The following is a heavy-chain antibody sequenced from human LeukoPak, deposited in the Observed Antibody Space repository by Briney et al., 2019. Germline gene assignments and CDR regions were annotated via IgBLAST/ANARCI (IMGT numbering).Heavy chain of an antibody. J-gene: IGHJ4*02. Sequence: SETLSLTCAVYGGSFSGYYWSWIRQPPGKGLEWIGEINHSGSTNYNPSLKSRVTISVDTSKYQFSLKLSSVTAADTAVYYCARGFIPRYDSSGYYRYWGQGTLVTVSS. D-gene: IGHD3-22*01. V-gene: IGHV4-34*01. CDR3: ARGFIPRYDSSGYYRY. CDR1: GGSFSGYY. CDR2: INHSGST.